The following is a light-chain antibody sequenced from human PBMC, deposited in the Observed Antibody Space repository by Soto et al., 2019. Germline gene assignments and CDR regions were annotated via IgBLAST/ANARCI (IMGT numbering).Light chain of an antibody. CDR2: DAS. CDR1: QSISRW. Sequence: DIQMTQSPSTLSASVGDRVTITCRASQSISRWLTWYQQKPGKAPKVLIYDASSLESGVPSRFSGSGSGTEFTLTIASLQPDDLGTYYCHQYNSPATFGQGTKLEIK. V-gene: IGKV1-5*01. CDR3: HQYNSPAT. J-gene: IGKJ2*01.